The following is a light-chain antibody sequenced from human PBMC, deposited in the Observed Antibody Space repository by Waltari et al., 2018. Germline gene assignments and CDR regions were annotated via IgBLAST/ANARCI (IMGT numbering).Light chain of an antibody. CDR1: RSDVGGYNY. V-gene: IGLV2-14*03. CDR3: SSYTSSSTWV. J-gene: IGLJ3*02. Sequence: QSALTQPASVSGSPGQSITISCTGTRSDVGGYNYVSWYQQHPGIAPKLMIYDVSNRPSGVSNRFSGSKSGNTASLTISGLQAEDEADYYCSSYTSSSTWVFGGGTKLTVL. CDR2: DVS.